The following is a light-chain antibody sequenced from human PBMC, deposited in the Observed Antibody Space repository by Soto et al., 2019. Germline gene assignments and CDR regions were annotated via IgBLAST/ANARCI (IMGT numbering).Light chain of an antibody. Sequence: EVVLTQSPGTLSLSPGERATLSCRASQSVSNNYFAWYQQKPGQAPRLLIFGSSDWATAIPDRFSGSGSGTDFTLTISRLEPEDFAVYYCQQYGSSPPYTFGQGTKLEIK. J-gene: IGKJ2*01. CDR2: GSS. V-gene: IGKV3-20*01. CDR1: QSVSNNY. CDR3: QQYGSSPPYT.